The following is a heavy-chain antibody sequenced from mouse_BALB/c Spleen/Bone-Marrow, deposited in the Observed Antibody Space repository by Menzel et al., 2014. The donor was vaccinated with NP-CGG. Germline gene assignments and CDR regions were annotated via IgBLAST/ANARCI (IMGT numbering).Heavy chain of an antibody. V-gene: IGHV1-5*01. CDR2: IYPGNSDT. Sequence: VQLQQSGTVLTRPGASVKMSCKASGYSFTSYWMHWVKQRPGQGLEWIGAIYPGNSDTSYNQKFKGKAKLTAVTSATSAYMEFSSLTNEDSAVYYCTRVTMAMDYWGQETSVTVSS. D-gene: IGHD1-1*02. J-gene: IGHJ4*01. CDR1: GYSFTSYW. CDR3: TRVTMAMDY.